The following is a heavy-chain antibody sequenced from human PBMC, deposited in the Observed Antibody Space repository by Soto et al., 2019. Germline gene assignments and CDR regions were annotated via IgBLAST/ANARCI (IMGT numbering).Heavy chain of an antibody. J-gene: IGHJ4*02. CDR3: ARVGDGYNLYFDY. D-gene: IGHD5-12*01. CDR1: GGSISSGDYY. CDR2: IYYSGST. Sequence: SETLSLTCTVSGGSISSGDYYWSWIRQPPGKGLEWIGYIYYSGSTYYNPSLKSRVTISVDTSKNQFSLKLSSVTAADTAVYYCARVGDGYNLYFDYWGQGTLVTVS. V-gene: IGHV4-30-4*01.